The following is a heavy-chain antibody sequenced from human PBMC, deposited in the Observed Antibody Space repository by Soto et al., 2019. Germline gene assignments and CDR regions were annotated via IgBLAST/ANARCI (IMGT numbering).Heavy chain of an antibody. CDR3: ARGPGSGSYIVYYYYYGMDV. V-gene: IGHV4-39*01. D-gene: IGHD3-10*01. J-gene: IGHJ6*02. CDR2: IYYSGST. CDR1: GGSISSSSYY. Sequence: PSETLSLTCTVSGGSISSSSYYWGWIRQPPGKGLEWIGSIYYSGSTYYNPSLKSRVTISVDTSKNQFSLKLSSVTAADTAVYYCARGPGSGSYIVYYYYYGMDVWGQGTTVTAP.